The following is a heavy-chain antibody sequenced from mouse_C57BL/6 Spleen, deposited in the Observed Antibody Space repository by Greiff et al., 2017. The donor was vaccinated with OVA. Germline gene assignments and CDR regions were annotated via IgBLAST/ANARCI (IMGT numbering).Heavy chain of an antibody. CDR3: ARQKGSLYYDYEDYAMDY. D-gene: IGHD2-4*01. V-gene: IGHV5-6*01. Sequence: DVHLVESGGDLVKPGGSLKLSCAASGFTFSSYGMSWVRQTPDKRLEWVATISSGGSYTYYPDSVKGRFTISRDNAKNTLYLQMSSLKSEDTAMYYCARQKGSLYYDYEDYAMDYWGQGTSVTVSS. CDR2: ISSGGSYT. J-gene: IGHJ4*01. CDR1: GFTFSSYG.